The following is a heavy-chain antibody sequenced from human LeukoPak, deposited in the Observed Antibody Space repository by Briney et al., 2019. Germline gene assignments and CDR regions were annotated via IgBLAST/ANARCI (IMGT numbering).Heavy chain of an antibody. D-gene: IGHD2-2*02. CDR2: IKQDGSEK. CDR3: ARKYVGYCRSTSCYTYFDY. Sequence: GGSLRLSCAASGFTFSSYWMSWVRQAPGKGLEWVANIKQDGSEKYYVDSVKGRFTISRDNAKNSLYLQMNSLRAEDTAVYYCARKYVGYCRSTSCYTYFDYWGQGTLVTVSS. J-gene: IGHJ4*02. V-gene: IGHV3-7*01. CDR1: GFTFSSYW.